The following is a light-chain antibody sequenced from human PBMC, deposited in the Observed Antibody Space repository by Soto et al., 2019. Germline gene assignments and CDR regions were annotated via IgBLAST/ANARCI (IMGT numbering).Light chain of an antibody. CDR3: SSYTSSITYV. Sequence: QSALTQPASVSGSPGQSITISCTGTSSDVGRYNYVSWYQQHPGKVPKLMIYEVSNRPSGVSNRFSGSKSGNTASLTISGLQAEDEADYYYSSYTSSITYVFGTGTKLTVL. V-gene: IGLV2-14*01. J-gene: IGLJ1*01. CDR2: EVS. CDR1: SSDVGRYNY.